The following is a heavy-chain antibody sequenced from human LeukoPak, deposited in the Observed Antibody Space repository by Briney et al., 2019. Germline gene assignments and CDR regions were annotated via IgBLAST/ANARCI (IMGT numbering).Heavy chain of an antibody. CDR3: ARALVDYYDSSGYYHPDWYFDL. Sequence: SETLSLTCTVSGGSISSGSYYWSSIRQPAGKGLEWIGRIYTSGSTNYNPSLKSRVTISVDTSKNQFSLKLSSVTAADTAVYYCARALVDYYDSSGYYHPDWYFDLWGRGTLVTVSS. D-gene: IGHD3-22*01. J-gene: IGHJ2*01. CDR2: IYTSGST. CDR1: GGSISSGSYY. V-gene: IGHV4-61*02.